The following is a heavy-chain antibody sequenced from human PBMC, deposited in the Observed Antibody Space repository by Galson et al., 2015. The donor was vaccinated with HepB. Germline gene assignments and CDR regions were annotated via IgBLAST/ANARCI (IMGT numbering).Heavy chain of an antibody. J-gene: IGHJ4*02. V-gene: IGHV3-15*01. CDR3: TTGFGEWEPRSFDY. CDR2: IKSKTDGGTT. Sequence: SLRLSCAASGFTFSNAWMSWVRQAPGKGLEWVGRIKSKTDGGTTDYAAPVKGRFTISRDDSKNTLYLQMNSLKTEDTAVYYCTTGFGEWEPRSFDYWGQGTLVTVSS. CDR1: GFTFSNAW. D-gene: IGHD3-10*01.